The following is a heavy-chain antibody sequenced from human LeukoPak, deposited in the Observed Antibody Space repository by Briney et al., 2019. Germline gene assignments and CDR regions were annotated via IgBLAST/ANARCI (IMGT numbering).Heavy chain of an antibody. D-gene: IGHD4-17*01. Sequence: SETLSLTCTVSGGSISSYYWSWIRQPPGKGLEWIGYIYYSGSTNYNPSLKSRVTISVDTSKNQFSLKLSSVTAADTAVYYCARTFTTSHYYMDVWGKGTTVTVSS. CDR3: ARTFTTSHYYMDV. CDR2: IYYSGST. J-gene: IGHJ6*03. V-gene: IGHV4-59*12. CDR1: GGSISSYY.